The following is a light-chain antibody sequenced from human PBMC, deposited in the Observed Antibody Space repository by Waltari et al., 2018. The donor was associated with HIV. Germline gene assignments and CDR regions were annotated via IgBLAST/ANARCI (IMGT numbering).Light chain of an antibody. CDR2: KDS. Sequence: SYELAQPPSVSVSPGQTARLTCSGDALPRKFVYWYQQKPGQAPIVVIYKDSDRPSGIPERFSGFISGTTATLTISAVQAEDEADYYCQSADITGTLGVFGGGTRLTV. CDR1: ALPRKF. J-gene: IGLJ2*01. V-gene: IGLV3-25*03. CDR3: QSADITGTLGV.